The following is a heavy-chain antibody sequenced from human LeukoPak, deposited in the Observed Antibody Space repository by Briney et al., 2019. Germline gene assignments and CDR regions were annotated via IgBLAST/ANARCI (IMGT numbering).Heavy chain of an antibody. Sequence: ASVKVSCKASGYSFTTHGISWVRQAPGQGLEWMGWISSYSTYTTYAQKFQGRVTMTTDTSTSTGYLELRSLTSDDTAVYYCARASGSSAVPFDYWGQGTLVTVSS. J-gene: IGHJ4*02. V-gene: IGHV1-18*01. D-gene: IGHD3-10*01. CDR2: ISSYSTYT. CDR3: ARASGSSAVPFDY. CDR1: GYSFTTHG.